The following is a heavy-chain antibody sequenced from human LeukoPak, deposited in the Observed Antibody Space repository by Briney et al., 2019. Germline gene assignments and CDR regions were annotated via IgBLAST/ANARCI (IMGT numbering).Heavy chain of an antibody. Sequence: GRSLRLSCAASGFSFEAYGTYWVRHAPGKGLEWVSGITWNSDDMAYADSVKGRFTISRDNAKNCLYLQMNSLTVEDTALYYCTRVTSWRTGFDYWGQGTLVTVSS. J-gene: IGHJ4*02. CDR3: TRVTSWRTGFDY. D-gene: IGHD1-1*01. CDR2: ITWNSDDM. V-gene: IGHV3-9*01. CDR1: GFSFEAYG.